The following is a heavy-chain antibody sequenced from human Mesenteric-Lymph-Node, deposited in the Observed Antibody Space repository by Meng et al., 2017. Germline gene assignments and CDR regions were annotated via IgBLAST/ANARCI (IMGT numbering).Heavy chain of an antibody. CDR1: GGTFSSYA. CDR2: IIPIFGTA. Sequence: SVKVSCKASGGTFSSYAISWVRQAPGQGLEWMGGIIPIFGTANYAQKFQGRVTITTDESTSTAYMELRSLRSEDTAVYYCAGGEYYYGSGRTDFDYWGQGTLVTVSS. J-gene: IGHJ4*02. D-gene: IGHD3-10*01. V-gene: IGHV1-69*05. CDR3: AGGEYYYGSGRTDFDY.